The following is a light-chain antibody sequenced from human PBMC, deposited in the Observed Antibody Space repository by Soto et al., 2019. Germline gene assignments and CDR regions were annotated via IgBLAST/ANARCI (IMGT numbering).Light chain of an antibody. CDR1: QIITTY. Sequence: IQMTQSPSSLSASVGDRVTITCRSSQIITTYLNWYQQKPGEAPKLLISTSGTLQRGVPSRFSGSGSGTDFTLTITALRPEDLATYFCQQTYSTPYTFSQGTKLEIK. V-gene: IGKV1-39*01. J-gene: IGKJ2*01. CDR3: QQTYSTPYT. CDR2: TSG.